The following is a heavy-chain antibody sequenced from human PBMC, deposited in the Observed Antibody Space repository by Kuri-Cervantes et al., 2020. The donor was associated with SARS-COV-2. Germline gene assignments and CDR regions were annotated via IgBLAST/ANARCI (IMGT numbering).Heavy chain of an antibody. D-gene: IGHD3-9*01. CDR2: VNHNGGT. CDR3: ARVSYDILTGYYLSPTFDY. J-gene: IGHJ4*02. V-gene: IGHV4-34*01. CDR1: GGSLSGSY. Sequence: SETLSLTCALYGGSLSGSYWSWIRQSPGKRLEWSGEVNHNGGTNYNPSLKSRVTISVDTSKNQFSLKLSSVTAADTAVYYCARVSYDILTGYYLSPTFDYWGQGTLVTVSS.